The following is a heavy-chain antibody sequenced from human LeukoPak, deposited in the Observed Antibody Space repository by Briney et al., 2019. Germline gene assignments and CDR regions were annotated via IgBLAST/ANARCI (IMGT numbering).Heavy chain of an antibody. CDR1: GGSISSYY. CDR2: TYYSGST. CDR3: ARGRGSSSSIWFDP. Sequence: SDTLSLTCTVSGGSISSYYWSWIRQPPGKGLEWIGYTYYSGSTNYNPSLKSRVTISVDTSKNQFSLKLSSVTAADTAVYYCARGRGSSSSIWFDPWGQGTLVTVSS. V-gene: IGHV4-59*07. J-gene: IGHJ5*02. D-gene: IGHD6-6*01.